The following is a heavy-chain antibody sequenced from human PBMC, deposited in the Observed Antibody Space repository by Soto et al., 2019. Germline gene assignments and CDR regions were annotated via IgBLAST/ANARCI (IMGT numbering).Heavy chain of an antibody. CDR3: ASARYYDILTGYLLGPYFDY. D-gene: IGHD3-9*01. J-gene: IGHJ4*02. CDR2: IDTSGDTI. V-gene: IGHV3-48*03. CDR1: GFTFNNYE. Sequence: AGSLRLSCAASGFTFNNYEMNWVRQAPGKGLEWISYIDTSGDTIRYADSVKGRFTISRDNSKNSLYLQMNSLRAEDTAVYYCASARYYDILTGYLLGPYFDYWGLGTLVTVSS.